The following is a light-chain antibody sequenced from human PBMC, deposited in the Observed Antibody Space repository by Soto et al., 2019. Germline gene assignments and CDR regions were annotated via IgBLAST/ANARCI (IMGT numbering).Light chain of an antibody. V-gene: IGLV1-40*01. J-gene: IGLJ2*01. CDR3: QSYDRSLSGVL. Sequence: QSALTQPPSVSGAPGQRVTISCTGSSSNIGAGYAVHWYRQLPGTAPKLLMYRYSIRPSGVPDRFSGSKSGTSASLAITGLQAEDEADYYCQSYDRSLSGVLFGGGTKVTVL. CDR2: RYS. CDR1: SSNIGAGYA.